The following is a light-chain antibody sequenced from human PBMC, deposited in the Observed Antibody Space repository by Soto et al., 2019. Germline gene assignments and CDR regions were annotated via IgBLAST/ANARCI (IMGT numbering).Light chain of an antibody. Sequence: EIVLTQSPATLSLSPGERAALSCRASQGVSSYLAWYHQKPGQAPRLLIYDASNRAPGIPARFSGRGPGTDFTLTLSRLEPEDFAMYYCQQYGSSFGGGTKVDIK. J-gene: IGKJ4*01. CDR2: DAS. CDR3: QQYGSS. CDR1: QGVSSY. V-gene: IGKV3D-11*01.